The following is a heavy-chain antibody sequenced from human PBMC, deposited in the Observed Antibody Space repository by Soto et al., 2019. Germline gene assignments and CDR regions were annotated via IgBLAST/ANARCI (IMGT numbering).Heavy chain of an antibody. D-gene: IGHD3-9*01. CDR1: GGFIISDY. J-gene: IGHJ6*02. V-gene: IGHV4-59*01. CDR3: ARDILTGRMGMDV. CDR2: IYYSGST. Sequence: QVQLQESGPGLVKPSETLSLTCTVSGGFIISDYWIWIRQPPGQGLEWIGYIYYSGSTNYNPSLRRRVTRSLDNARKQFSLKLSSGTAADTAVYYCARDILTGRMGMDVWGQGTTVTVSS.